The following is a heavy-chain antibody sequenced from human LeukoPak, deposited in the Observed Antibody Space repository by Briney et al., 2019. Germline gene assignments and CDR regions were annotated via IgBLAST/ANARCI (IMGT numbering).Heavy chain of an antibody. CDR1: GFTFSSYS. J-gene: IGHJ4*02. V-gene: IGHV3-48*01. CDR2: ISSSSSTI. CDR3: ARSRGDFWSGYSHEFDY. Sequence: GGSLRLSCAASGFTFSSYSMNWVRQAPGKGLEWVSYISSSSSTIYYADSVKGRFTISRDNAKNLLYLQMNSLRAEDTAVYYCARSRGDFWSGYSHEFDYWGQGTLVTVSS. D-gene: IGHD3-3*01.